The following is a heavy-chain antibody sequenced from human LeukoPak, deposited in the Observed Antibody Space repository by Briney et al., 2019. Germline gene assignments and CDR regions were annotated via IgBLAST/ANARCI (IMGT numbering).Heavy chain of an antibody. CDR1: GGSISSTNW. CDR2: ISLSGLT. Sequence: SETLSLTCGVSGGSISSTNWWSWVRQPPGQGPEWIGEISLSGLTNYNPSLKSRVTMSLDKSKNHLSLNLTSVTAADTAVYYCSRESGAFSPFGYWGQGTLVTVSS. CDR3: SRESGAFSPFGY. J-gene: IGHJ4*02. V-gene: IGHV4-4*02. D-gene: IGHD1-26*01.